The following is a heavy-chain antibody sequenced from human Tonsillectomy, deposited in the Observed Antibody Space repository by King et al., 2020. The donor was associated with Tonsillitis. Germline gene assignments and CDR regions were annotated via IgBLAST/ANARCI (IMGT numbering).Heavy chain of an antibody. J-gene: IGHJ4*02. V-gene: IGHV1-2*02. CDR1: GYTFINFY. CDR2: INPDSGDT. D-gene: IGHD3-3*01. CDR3: ARFYDFWSIFDY. Sequence: VQLVESGAEVKKPGASVIVSCKPSGYTFINFYIHWVRQAPGKRLEWRGWINPDSGDTNYAQKFQGRVTMTRDTSISTAYMQLSRPRSDDTAVYYCARFYDFWSIFDYWGQGTQVTVSS.